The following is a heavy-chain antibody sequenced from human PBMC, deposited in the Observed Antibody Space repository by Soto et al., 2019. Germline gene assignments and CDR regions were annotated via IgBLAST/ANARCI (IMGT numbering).Heavy chain of an antibody. CDR2: ISSSSSTI. D-gene: IGHD2-15*01. J-gene: IGHJ4*02. CDR1: GFIFSTHS. CDR3: ARGYCSGGSCYSASDY. Sequence: WSLRFSCVDSGFIFSTHSMNWVRQAPGKGLEWVSYISSSSSTIYYADSVRGRFAISRDNAKNSLYLQMNSLRDEDTAVYYCARGYCSGGSCYSASDYWGQGTLVTVSS. V-gene: IGHV3-48*02.